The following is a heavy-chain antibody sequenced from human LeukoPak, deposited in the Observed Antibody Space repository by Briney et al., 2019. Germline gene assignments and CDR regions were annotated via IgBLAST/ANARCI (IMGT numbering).Heavy chain of an antibody. D-gene: IGHD3-16*02. V-gene: IGHV4-34*01. Sequence: SETLSLTCAVYGGSFSGYYWSWIRQPPGKGLEWIGEINHSGSTNYNPSLKSRVTISVDTSKNQFSLKLSSVTAADTAVYYCARGPYDYVWGRYRYTYFDYWGQGTLVTVSS. J-gene: IGHJ4*02. CDR2: INHSGST. CDR3: ARGPYDYVWGRYRYTYFDY. CDR1: GGSFSGYY.